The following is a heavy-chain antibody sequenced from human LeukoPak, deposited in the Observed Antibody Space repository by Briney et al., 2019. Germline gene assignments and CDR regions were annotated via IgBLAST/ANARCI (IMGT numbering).Heavy chain of an antibody. Sequence: ASVKVSCKVSGYTLTELSMHWVRQAPGKGLEWMGGFDPEDGETIYAQKFQGRVTMTEDTSTDTAYMELSSLRSEDTAVYYCARGPLTTNYYDSSGYYYLDYWGQGTLVTVSS. CDR1: GYTLTELS. D-gene: IGHD3-22*01. CDR3: ARGPLTTNYYDSSGYYYLDY. V-gene: IGHV1-24*01. J-gene: IGHJ4*02. CDR2: FDPEDGET.